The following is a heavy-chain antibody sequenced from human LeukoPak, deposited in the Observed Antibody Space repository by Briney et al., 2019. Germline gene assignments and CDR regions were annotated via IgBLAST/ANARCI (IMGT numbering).Heavy chain of an antibody. CDR3: ERDFYHSELLGYFDW. CDR2: ISYDGSNK. CDR1: GFTFSSYA. J-gene: IGHJ4*02. Sequence: SGGSLRLSCAASGFTFSSYAMHWVRQAPGKGLEWVAVISYDGSNKYYADSVKGRFTISRDNSKNTLYLQMNSLRAEDTAVYYCERDFYHSELLGYFDWWGQEPLITVSA. D-gene: IGHD1-26*01. V-gene: IGHV3-30*04.